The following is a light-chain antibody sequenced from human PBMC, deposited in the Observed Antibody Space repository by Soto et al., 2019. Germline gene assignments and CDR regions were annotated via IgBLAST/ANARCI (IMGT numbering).Light chain of an antibody. CDR2: FAS. Sequence: DIQMTQSPSSLSATVGDTVTLTCRASQSINTYLNWYQMKPGRAPKLLIYFASSLQGGVPSRFSGAGSETDFTLTITGLQPEDFASYFCLQTDRVPYTFGQGT. V-gene: IGKV1-39*01. CDR3: LQTDRVPYT. J-gene: IGKJ2*01. CDR1: QSINTY.